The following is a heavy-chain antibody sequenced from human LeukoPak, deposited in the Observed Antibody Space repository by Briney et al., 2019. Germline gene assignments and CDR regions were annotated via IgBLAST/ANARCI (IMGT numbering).Heavy chain of an antibody. J-gene: IGHJ4*02. CDR2: INHSVST. V-gene: IGHV4-34*01. Sequence: SETLSLTCALYGGSFSGYYWSWIRHPAGKWLEWIGEINHSVSTNYNPSLKSRVTISVDTSKNQFSLKLSSVTAADTAVYYCARHGTIAAAGTELDYWGQGTLVTVSS. CDR3: ARHGTIAAAGTELDY. D-gene: IGHD6-13*01. CDR1: GGSFSGYY.